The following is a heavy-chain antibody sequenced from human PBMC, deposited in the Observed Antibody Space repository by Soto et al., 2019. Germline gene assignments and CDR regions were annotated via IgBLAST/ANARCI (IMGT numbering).Heavy chain of an antibody. D-gene: IGHD3-10*02. CDR1: GYTFTNFG. Sequence: VQLVQSGVEVKKPGASVTVSCKASGYTFTNFGISWVRQAPGQGLEWMGWISTNAGNTKYAQKFQGRVSMTTDTSSNTAYMELRSLRSDATAVYYCARGVSDIFVRGGVMDVWCQGTTVTVSS. CDR3: ARGVSDIFVRGGVMDV. V-gene: IGHV1-18*04. J-gene: IGHJ6*02. CDR2: ISTNAGNT.